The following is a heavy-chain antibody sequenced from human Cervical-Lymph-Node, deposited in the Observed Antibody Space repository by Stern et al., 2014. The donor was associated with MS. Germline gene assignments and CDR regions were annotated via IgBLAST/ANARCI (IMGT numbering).Heavy chain of an antibody. D-gene: IGHD3-16*01. CDR1: GGSFMGYH. J-gene: IGHJ4*02. CDR2: VNPGGST. Sequence: VQLQQWGAGLLKPSETLSLTCAISGGSFMGYHWSWIRQSPGQGLELIGEVNPGGSTNYNPALKSRVSMSVETSKTQFPLNLSSVTAADTAVYYCARGRGKRVFDYWGQGTLVTVSS. CDR3: ARGRGKRVFDY. V-gene: IGHV4-34*01.